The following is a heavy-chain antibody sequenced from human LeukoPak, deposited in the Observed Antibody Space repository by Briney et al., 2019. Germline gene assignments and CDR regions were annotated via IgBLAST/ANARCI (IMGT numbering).Heavy chain of an antibody. V-gene: IGHV4-59*01. D-gene: IGHD2-8*01. CDR1: GGSISSYY. J-gene: IGHJ6*03. CDR3: ARLTNMEKDVTPTYYMDV. Sequence: TSETLSLTCTVSGGSISSYYWSWIRQPPGKGLEWIGYIYYSGSTSYNPSLKSRVTISVDTSKSQFSLKLSSVTAADTAVYYCARLTNMEKDVTPTYYMDVWGKGATVTVSS. CDR2: IYYSGST.